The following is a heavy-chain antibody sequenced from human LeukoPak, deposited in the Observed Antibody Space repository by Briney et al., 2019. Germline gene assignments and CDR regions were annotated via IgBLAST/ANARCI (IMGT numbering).Heavy chain of an antibody. Sequence: SVKVSCKASGGTFSSYAISWVRQAPGQGLEWMGGIIPIFGTANYAQKFQGRVTITADESTSTAYMELSSLRSEDTAVYYCAREAPYCYDSSGYYPLSYYYYGMDVWGQGTTVTVSS. CDR3: AREAPYCYDSSGYYPLSYYYYGMDV. CDR1: GGTFSSYA. V-gene: IGHV1-69*13. J-gene: IGHJ6*02. CDR2: IIPIFGTA. D-gene: IGHD3-22*01.